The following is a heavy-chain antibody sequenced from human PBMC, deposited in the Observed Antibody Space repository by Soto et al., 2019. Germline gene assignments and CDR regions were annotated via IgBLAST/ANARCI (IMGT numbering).Heavy chain of an antibody. CDR1: GYTFTAYY. CDR2: TSPRTGGA. D-gene: IGHD3-10*01. J-gene: IGHJ5*01. V-gene: IGHV1-2*02. CDR3: ARSSGSYSKWFDS. Sequence: GASVKVSCKTSGYTFTAYYMHWLRQAPGHGLERLGWTSPRTGGAKYSHKFQGRVSMARNTSITTAYMELTGLSTDDTAVYYCARSSGSYSKWFDSWGQGTLVTVS.